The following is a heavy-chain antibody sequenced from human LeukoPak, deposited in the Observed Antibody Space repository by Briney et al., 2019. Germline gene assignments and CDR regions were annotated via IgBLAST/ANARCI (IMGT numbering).Heavy chain of an antibody. D-gene: IGHD1-26*01. J-gene: IGHJ6*01. V-gene: IGHV4-59*08. Sequence: SETLSLTYTVSGGSISSYYWSWIRQPPGKGLEWIGYIYYSGSTNYNPSLKSRVPISVDTSKIQFSLKLSSVTAPDPAVIFLWRLVRSRSYSNYGMDVWGQGTTVTDSS. CDR2: IYYSGST. CDR3: WRLVRSRSYSNYGMDV. CDR1: GGSISSYY.